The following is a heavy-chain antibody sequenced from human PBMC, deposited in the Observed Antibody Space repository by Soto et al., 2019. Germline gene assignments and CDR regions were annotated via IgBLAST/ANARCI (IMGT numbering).Heavy chain of an antibody. CDR1: GGTFSSYA. CDR2: IIPIFGTA. D-gene: IGHD2-2*01. Sequence: QVQLVQSGAEVKKPGSSVKVSCKASGGTFSSYAISWVRQAPGQGLEWMGGIIPIFGTANYAQKFQGRVTLTQCEATSRAYRALSSLTYEDTAVYYCPRGVPAAPVRGHDSYSGMDVWGQGTTVTVSS. V-gene: IGHV1-69*05. CDR3: PRGVPAAPVRGHDSYSGMDV. J-gene: IGHJ6*02.